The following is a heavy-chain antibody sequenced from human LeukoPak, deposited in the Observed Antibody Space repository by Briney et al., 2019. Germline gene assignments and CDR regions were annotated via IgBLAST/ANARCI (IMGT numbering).Heavy chain of an antibody. Sequence: GGSLRLSCEASGLTFSSYWMHSVRQDPGKGLVWVSRMNSDGSSTSHADSVKGRFTISRDNAKNTLYLQMNSLRAEDTAVYYCAREHNTAAAIDYWGQETLLTVSS. CDR3: AREHNTAAAIDY. V-gene: IGHV3-74*01. CDR2: MNSDGSST. J-gene: IGHJ4*02. CDR1: GLTFSSYW. D-gene: IGHD6-13*01.